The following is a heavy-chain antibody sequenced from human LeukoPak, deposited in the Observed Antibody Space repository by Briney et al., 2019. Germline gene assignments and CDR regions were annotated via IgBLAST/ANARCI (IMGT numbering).Heavy chain of an antibody. V-gene: IGHV3-21*01. D-gene: IGHD3-22*01. CDR2: ISSSSSYI. CDR3: ARGEYYDSSGYYFLISDWFDP. J-gene: IGHJ5*02. CDR1: GFTFSSYS. Sequence: PGGSLRLSCAASGFTFSSYSMNWVRQAPGKGLEWVSSISSSSSYIYYADSVKGRFTISRDNAKNSLYLQMNSLRAEDTAVYYCARGEYYDSSGYYFLISDWFDPWGQGTLVTVSS.